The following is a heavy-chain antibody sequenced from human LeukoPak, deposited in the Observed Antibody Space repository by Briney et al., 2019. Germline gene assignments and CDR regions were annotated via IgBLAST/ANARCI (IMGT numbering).Heavy chain of an antibody. Sequence: SETLSLTCTVSGSSVSSGSYYWGWIRQPPGKGLEWIGYIYYSGSTNYNPSLKSRVTISVDTSKNQFSLKLSSVTAADTAVYYCARDDIVWGQGTLVTVSS. V-gene: IGHV4-61*01. D-gene: IGHD2-15*01. J-gene: IGHJ4*02. CDR1: GSSVSSGSYY. CDR3: ARDDIV. CDR2: IYYSGST.